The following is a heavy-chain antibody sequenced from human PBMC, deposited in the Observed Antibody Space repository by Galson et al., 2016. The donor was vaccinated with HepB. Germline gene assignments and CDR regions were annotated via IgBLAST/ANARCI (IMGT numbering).Heavy chain of an antibody. J-gene: IGHJ3*02. CDR1: GFTFSGYA. D-gene: IGHD3-9*01. Sequence: SLRLSCAASGFTFSGYALHWVRQAPDIGLGWVAVISSDGSNEYYADSVKGRFTISKDNSKNTLFLQMNSLRVEDTAVYYCARDRGGVLTGYLPHGAFEIWGRGTMVTVSS. CDR2: ISSDGSNE. CDR3: ARDRGGVLTGYLPHGAFEI. V-gene: IGHV3-30-3*01.